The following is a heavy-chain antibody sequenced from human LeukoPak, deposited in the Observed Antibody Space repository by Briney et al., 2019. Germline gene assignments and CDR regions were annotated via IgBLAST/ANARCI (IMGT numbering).Heavy chain of an antibody. CDR1: GFTFSDYY. J-gene: IGHJ4*02. Sequence: GGSLRLSCAASGFTFSDYYVSWIRQAPGKGLEWVSHISTSGSTIYYADSLKGRFTISRDNAKNSLYLQMNSLRAEDTAVYYCARDRGRYYYGSGSYYPDYWGQGTLVTVSS. V-gene: IGHV3-11*01. CDR2: ISTSGSTI. D-gene: IGHD3-10*01. CDR3: ARDRGRYYYGSGSYYPDY.